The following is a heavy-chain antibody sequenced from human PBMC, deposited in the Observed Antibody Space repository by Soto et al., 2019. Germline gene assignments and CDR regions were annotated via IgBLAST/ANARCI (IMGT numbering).Heavy chain of an antibody. CDR1: GFSVGDSA. J-gene: IGHJ4*02. CDR2: IRSKAYGGTT. V-gene: IGHV3-49*03. D-gene: IGHD3-3*01. CDR3: TIDFRGDY. Sequence: GGSMRLSSTACGFSVGDSAMSWFRQAPGKGLEWVGFIRSKAYGGTTEYAASVKGRFTISRDDSKSIAYLQMNSLKTEDTAVYYSTIDFRGDYWGQGPLVTVSS.